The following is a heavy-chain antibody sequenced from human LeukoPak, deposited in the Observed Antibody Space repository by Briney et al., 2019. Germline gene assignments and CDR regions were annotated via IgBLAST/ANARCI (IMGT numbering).Heavy chain of an antibody. J-gene: IGHJ4*02. CDR2: INHSGST. D-gene: IGHD3-22*01. V-gene: IGHV4-34*01. Sequence: SETLSLTCAVYGGSFSVYYWSWIRQPPGKGLEWIGEINHSGSTNYNPSLKSRVTISVDTSKNQFSLKLSSVTAADTAVYYCARGGPTYYYDSSGYYFGPQKRPYYFDYWGQGTLVTVSS. CDR1: GGSFSVYY. CDR3: ARGGPTYYYDSSGYYFGPQKRPYYFDY.